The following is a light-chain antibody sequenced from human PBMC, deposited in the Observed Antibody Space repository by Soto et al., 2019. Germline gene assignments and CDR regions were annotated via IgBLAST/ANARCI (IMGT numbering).Light chain of an antibody. CDR1: QSISIH. V-gene: IGKV3-15*01. J-gene: IGKJ1*01. Sequence: EIVMTQSPATLSVSPGERATLSCRASQSISIHLAWYQQQPGQGPRLLIYGASTRDTGTPARFSGSGSGTEFTLTISSLQYEDFAVYYCQQYASWPSWTFGQGTKVEIK. CDR2: GAS. CDR3: QQYASWPSWT.